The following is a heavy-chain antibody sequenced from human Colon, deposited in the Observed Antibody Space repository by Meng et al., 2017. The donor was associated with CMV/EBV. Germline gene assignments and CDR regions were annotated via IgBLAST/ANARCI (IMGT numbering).Heavy chain of an antibody. CDR1: RFRFSDFW. Sequence: GGSLRLSCTVSRFRFSDFWMNWVRQAPGKGLEWVALIPHDGSNKYYADSVKGRFTISRDNSKDTLYLQMNSLRVEDTAVYYCARDLGSTTRFLEWLLMGAFAYWGQGTRVTVSS. D-gene: IGHD3-3*01. CDR3: ARDLGSTTRFLEWLLMGAFAY. V-gene: IGHV3-30-3*01. J-gene: IGHJ4*02. CDR2: IPHDGSNK.